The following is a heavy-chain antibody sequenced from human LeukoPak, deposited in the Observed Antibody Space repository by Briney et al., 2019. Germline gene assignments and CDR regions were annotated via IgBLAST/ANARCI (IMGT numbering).Heavy chain of an antibody. V-gene: IGHV1-46*01. CDR2: INTSSGST. CDR3: ARRTWNAFDI. D-gene: IGHD1/OR15-1a*01. CDR1: GYTFTSNH. Sequence: ASVKVSCXASGYTFTSNHMHWVRQARGQGLEWLGIINTSSGSTTYAQNFQGGVTMTRDTYTSTVYMELSSLRSEDTAIYYCARRTWNAFDIWGQGTMVIVSS. J-gene: IGHJ3*02.